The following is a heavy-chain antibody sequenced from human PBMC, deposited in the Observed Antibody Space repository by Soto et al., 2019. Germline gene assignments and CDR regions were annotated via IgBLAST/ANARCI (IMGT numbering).Heavy chain of an antibody. Sequence: PSETLSLTCTVSGGSISSYYWSWIRQPPGKGLEWIGYIYYSGSTNYNPSLKSRVTISVDTSKNQFSLKLSSVTAADTAVYYCARESGDILTGYYIIDYWGQGTLVTVSS. D-gene: IGHD3-9*01. J-gene: IGHJ4*02. V-gene: IGHV4-59*01. CDR1: GGSISSYY. CDR2: IYYSGST. CDR3: ARESGDILTGYYIIDY.